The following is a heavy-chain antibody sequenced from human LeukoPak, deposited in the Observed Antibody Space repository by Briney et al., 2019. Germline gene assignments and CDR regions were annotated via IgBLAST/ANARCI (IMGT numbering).Heavy chain of an antibody. Sequence: GGSLRLSCAASGFTFTSYSMSWIRQAPGKGLEWVSGTSDRGDYTYYADSVKGRFTISRDNSKNTLYLQMNSLRAEDTALYFCAKKAQYNGNYPLDYWGQGTLVTVSS. CDR1: GFTFTSYS. J-gene: IGHJ4*02. CDR2: TSDRGDYT. CDR3: AKKAQYNGNYPLDY. D-gene: IGHD1-26*01. V-gene: IGHV3-23*01.